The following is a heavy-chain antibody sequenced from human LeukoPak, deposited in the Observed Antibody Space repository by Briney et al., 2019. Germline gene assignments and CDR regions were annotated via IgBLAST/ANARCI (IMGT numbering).Heavy chain of an antibody. CDR3: ASPLGSRTYYYYYMDV. D-gene: IGHD1-1*01. V-gene: IGHV1-69*01. CDR2: IIPIFGTP. CDR1: GGTFSSYA. Sequence: SVKVSCKASGGTFSSYAISWVRQAPGQGLEWMGGIIPIFGTPNYAQKFQGRVTITADESPSTAYMELSSLRSEDTAVYYCASPLGSRTYYYYYMDVWGKGTTVTVSS. J-gene: IGHJ6*03.